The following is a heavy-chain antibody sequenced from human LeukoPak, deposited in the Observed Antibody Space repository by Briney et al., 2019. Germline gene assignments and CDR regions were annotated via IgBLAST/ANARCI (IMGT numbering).Heavy chain of an antibody. V-gene: IGHV4-4*02. CDR3: ARDHRKYYYDSSGLGSDAFDI. J-gene: IGHJ3*02. D-gene: IGHD3-22*01. Sequence: PSETLSLTCAVSGGSISSSNWWSWVRQPPGKGLEWIGEIYHSGSTNYNPSLKSRVTISVDKSKNQFSLKLSSVTAADTAVYYCARDHRKYYYDSSGLGSDAFDIWGQGTMVTVSS. CDR2: IYHSGST. CDR1: GGSISSSNW.